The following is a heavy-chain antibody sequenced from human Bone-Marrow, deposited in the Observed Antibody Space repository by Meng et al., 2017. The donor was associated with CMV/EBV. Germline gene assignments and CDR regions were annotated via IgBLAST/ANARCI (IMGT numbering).Heavy chain of an antibody. D-gene: IGHD1-26*01. CDR1: GAPFSGY. V-gene: IGHV4-34*01. CDR3: APGFRSWSGSYSS. J-gene: IGHJ4*02. CDR2: ITHSGST. Sequence: QVHLQQWGAGLLKPSETLALTCGVYGAPFSGYWSWVRQPPGKGLEWIGEITHSGSTNYNVSLKSRVTISIDTSKNQFSLKLSSVTATDTAVYYCAPGFRSWSGSYSSWGPGTMVTVSA.